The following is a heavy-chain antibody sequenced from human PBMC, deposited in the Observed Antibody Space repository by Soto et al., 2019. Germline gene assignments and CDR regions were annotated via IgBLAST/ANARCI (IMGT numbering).Heavy chain of an antibody. J-gene: IGHJ4*02. CDR1: GYTFTSYG. D-gene: IGHD3-3*01. CDR3: ARLPVFPGYDFWSGYGDY. CDR2: ISAYNGNT. Sequence: QVQLVQSGAEVKKPGASVKVSCKASGYTFTSYGISWVRQAPGQGLEWMGWISAYNGNTNYAQKLQGRVTMTTDTSTSTAYMELRSLRSDDTAVYYCARLPVFPGYDFWSGYGDYWGQGTPVTVSS. V-gene: IGHV1-18*01.